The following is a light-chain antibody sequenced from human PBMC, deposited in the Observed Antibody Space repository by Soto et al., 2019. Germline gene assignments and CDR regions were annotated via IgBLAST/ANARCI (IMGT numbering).Light chain of an antibody. CDR2: DNN. V-gene: IGLV1-40*01. CDR3: QSYGSSLSGVV. CDR1: SSNIGAGYA. J-gene: IGLJ2*01. Sequence: QSVLTQPPSVSGAPGQRVTISCTGSSSNIGAGYAVHWYQQLPGTAPKLLIYDNNNRPSGVPDRFSGSESGTSASLAITGLQAEDEADYYCQSYGSSLSGVVFGGGTKLTVL.